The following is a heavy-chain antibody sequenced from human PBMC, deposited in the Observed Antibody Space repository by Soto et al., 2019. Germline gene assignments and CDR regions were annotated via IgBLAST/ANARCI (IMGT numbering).Heavy chain of an antibody. D-gene: IGHD3-3*01. CDR2: INHSGST. CDR1: GGSFSGYY. V-gene: IGHV4-34*01. Sequence: SETLSLTCAVYGGSFSGYYWSWIRQPPGKGLEWIGEINHSGSTNYNPSLKSRVTISVDTSKNQFSLKLSSVTAADTAVYYCAREGPYYDFRSGYYNFDYWGQGTLVTVSS. CDR3: AREGPYYDFRSGYYNFDY. J-gene: IGHJ4*02.